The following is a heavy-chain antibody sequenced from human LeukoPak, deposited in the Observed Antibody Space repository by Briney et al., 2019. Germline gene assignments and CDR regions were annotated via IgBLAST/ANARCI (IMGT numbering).Heavy chain of an antibody. V-gene: IGHV4-30-4*01. D-gene: IGHD3-22*01. CDR1: GGSINSGDYY. CDR3: ASGELNYYDSSGSCLYYGMDV. CDR2: IYYNGST. J-gene: IGHJ6*02. Sequence: SETLPLTCTVSGGSINSGDYYWSWIRQPPGKGLEWIGYIYYNGSTYYNPSLKSRVTISVDTSKNQFSLKLTSVTAADTAVYYCASGELNYYDSSGSCLYYGMDVWGQGTTVTVS.